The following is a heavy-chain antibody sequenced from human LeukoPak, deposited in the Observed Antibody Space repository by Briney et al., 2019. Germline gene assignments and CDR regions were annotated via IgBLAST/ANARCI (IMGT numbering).Heavy chain of an antibody. CDR3: ARDRWNYDILTGYWNNVDY. J-gene: IGHJ4*02. Sequence: GGSLRLSCAASGFTFSSYWMSWVRQAPGKGLEWVANIKQDGSEKYYVDSVKGRFTISRDNAKNSLYLQMNSLRAEDTAVYYCARDRWNYDILTGYWNNVDYWGQGTLVTVSS. D-gene: IGHD3-9*01. V-gene: IGHV3-7*01. CDR1: GFTFSSYW. CDR2: IKQDGSEK.